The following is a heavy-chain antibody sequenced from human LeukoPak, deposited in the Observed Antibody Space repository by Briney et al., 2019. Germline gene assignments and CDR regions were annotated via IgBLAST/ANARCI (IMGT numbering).Heavy chain of an antibody. V-gene: IGHV1-69*13. CDR2: IIPIFGTA. CDR3: ATPTYYDFWSGYSTTYYYYYMDV. Sequence: SVKVSCKASGGTFSSYAISWVRQAPGQGLEWMGGIIPIFGTANYAQKFQGRVTITADESTSTAYMELSSLRSEDTAVYYCATPTYYDFWSGYSTTYYYYYMDVWGKGTTVTVSS. J-gene: IGHJ6*03. D-gene: IGHD3-3*01. CDR1: GGTFSSYA.